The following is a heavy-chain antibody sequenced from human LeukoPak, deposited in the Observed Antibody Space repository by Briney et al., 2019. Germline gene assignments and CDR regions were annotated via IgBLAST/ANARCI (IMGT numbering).Heavy chain of an antibody. CDR3: ARHGIQLWSDDAFDI. J-gene: IGHJ3*02. Sequence: GESLKISCKGSGYSLTSYWIGWVRQMPGKGLEWMGIIYPGDSDTRYSPSFQGQVTISADKSISTAYLQWSSLKASDTAMYYCARHGIQLWSDDAFDIWGQGTMVTVSS. V-gene: IGHV5-51*01. D-gene: IGHD5-18*01. CDR2: IYPGDSDT. CDR1: GYSLTSYW.